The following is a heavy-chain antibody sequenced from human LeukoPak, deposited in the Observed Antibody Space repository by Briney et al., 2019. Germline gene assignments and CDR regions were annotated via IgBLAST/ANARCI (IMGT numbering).Heavy chain of an antibody. CDR1: GFTFGSYV. CDR2: ISGSGGST. V-gene: IGHV3-23*01. CDR3: AKDKLGTKTITGFEY. D-gene: IGHD1-1*01. Sequence: GGSLRLSCAASGFTFGSYVMTWVRQAPGKGLEWVSSISGSGGSTNYADSVKGRFTISRDNSKTTVYLQMSSLRADDTAVYYCAKDKLGTKTITGFEYWGQGSLVTVSS. J-gene: IGHJ4*02.